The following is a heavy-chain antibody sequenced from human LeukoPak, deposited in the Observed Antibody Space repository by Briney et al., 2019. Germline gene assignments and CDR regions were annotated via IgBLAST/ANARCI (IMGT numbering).Heavy chain of an antibody. CDR1: GFTVSSNY. J-gene: IGHJ4*02. CDR2: IYSGGST. D-gene: IGHD5-18*01. CDR3: IYGYTLDF. Sequence: PGGSLGLSCAASGFTVSSNYMNWVRHAPGKGLDWVSVIYSGGSTNYADSVKGRFTISRDNSKNTLYLQMNSLRAEDTAVYYCIYGYTLDFWGQGTLVTVSS. V-gene: IGHV3-53*01.